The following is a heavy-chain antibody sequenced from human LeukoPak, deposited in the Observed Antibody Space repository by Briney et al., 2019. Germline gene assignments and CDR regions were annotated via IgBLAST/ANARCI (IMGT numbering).Heavy chain of an antibody. V-gene: IGHV1-69*13. Sequence: SVSLSCEASGVTFSSYAMSWVRQAPGQGLEWMGGIIPIFGTANYAQTFQGRVTITADESTSTAYMELSSLRSEDTAVYYCARDLLRLRYCSGTIWPSAESVQHCGQGTLLTVSS. CDR2: IIPIFGTA. D-gene: IGHD2-2*01. J-gene: IGHJ1*01. CDR3: ARDLLRLRYCSGTIWPSAESVQH. CDR1: GVTFSSYA.